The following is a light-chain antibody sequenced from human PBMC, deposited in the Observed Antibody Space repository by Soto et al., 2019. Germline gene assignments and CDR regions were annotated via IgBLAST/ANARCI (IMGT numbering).Light chain of an antibody. CDR3: SSYTPSTTRQIV. J-gene: IGLJ1*01. Sequence: QSALTQPASVSGSPGQSITISCTGTSSDVGGYNYVSWYQHHPGKAPKLIIYDVTNRPSWVSNPFSGSKSGNTASLTISGLQPEDEADYYCSSYTPSTTRQIVFGTGTTVTVL. CDR2: DVT. V-gene: IGLV2-14*03. CDR1: SSDVGGYNY.